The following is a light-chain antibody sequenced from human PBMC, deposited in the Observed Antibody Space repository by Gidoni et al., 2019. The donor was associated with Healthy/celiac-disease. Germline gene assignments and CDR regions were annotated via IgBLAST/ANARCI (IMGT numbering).Light chain of an antibody. CDR3: QQSYSTRG. CDR1: QSISSY. V-gene: IGKV1-39*01. J-gene: IGKJ1*01. CDR2: AAS. Sequence: DIQMTQSPSSLSASVGDRVTITCRASQSISSYLNWYQQKPGKAPKLLIYAASSLQSGVPSRFSGSGSGTDFTLTISSLQPEYFATYYCQQSYSTRGFGQGTKVEIK.